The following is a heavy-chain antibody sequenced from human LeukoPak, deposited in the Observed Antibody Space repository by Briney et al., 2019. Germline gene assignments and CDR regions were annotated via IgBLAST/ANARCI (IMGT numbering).Heavy chain of an antibody. V-gene: IGHV4-59*08. CDR2: IYYSGST. CDR3: ARRLAYYGSGSPHGYYYGMDV. CDR1: GGSISSYY. J-gene: IGHJ6*02. Sequence: PSETLSLTCTVSGGSISSYYWSWLRQPPGKGLEWIGYIYYSGSTNYNPSLKSRVTISVDTSKNQFSLKLSSVTAADTAVYYCARRLAYYGSGSPHGYYYGMDVWGQGTTVTVSS. D-gene: IGHD3-10*01.